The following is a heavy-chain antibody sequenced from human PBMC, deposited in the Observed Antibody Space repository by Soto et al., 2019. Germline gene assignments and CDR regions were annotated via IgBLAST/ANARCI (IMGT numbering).Heavy chain of an antibody. D-gene: IGHD6-19*01. Sequence: ASVKVSCKASGYTFTSYGISWVRQAPGQGLEWMGWISAYNGNTNYAQKLQGRVTTTTDTSTSTAYMELRSLRSDDMAVYYCARASYSSGWYLPTHYYYYGMDVWGQGTTVTVSS. CDR3: ARASYSSGWYLPTHYYYYGMDV. CDR2: ISAYNGNT. V-gene: IGHV1-18*03. J-gene: IGHJ6*02. CDR1: GYTFTSYG.